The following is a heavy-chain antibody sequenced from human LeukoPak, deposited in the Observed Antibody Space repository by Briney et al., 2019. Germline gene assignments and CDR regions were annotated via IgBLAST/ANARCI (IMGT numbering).Heavy chain of an antibody. D-gene: IGHD4-17*01. J-gene: IGHJ4*02. CDR2: ISTYSGVT. CDR1: GYTYPTSG. V-gene: IGHV1-18*01. CDR3: ARGGTDYAEYYFDY. Sequence: ASVKVSCKASGYTYPTSGISWVQQAPGQGLEWMGWISTYSGVTNYAQRLQGTVTLTTDTSTSTTYMEVRSLTSDDTAVYYCARGGTDYAEYYFDYWGQGTLVTVSS.